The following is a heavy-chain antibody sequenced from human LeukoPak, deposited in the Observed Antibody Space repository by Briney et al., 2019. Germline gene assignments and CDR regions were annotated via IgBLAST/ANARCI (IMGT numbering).Heavy chain of an antibody. D-gene: IGHD3-10*01. Sequence: GPGGSLRLSCAASGFIFDDYGMNWVRQAPGKGLEWVSGINWNGGSTRYANSVRGRFTISRDNAKNSLYLQMNSLRAEDTAFYYCARDLGPGVDHWGQGTLVTVSS. CDR3: ARDLGPGVDH. CDR1: GFIFDDYG. J-gene: IGHJ4*02. CDR2: INWNGGST. V-gene: IGHV3-20*04.